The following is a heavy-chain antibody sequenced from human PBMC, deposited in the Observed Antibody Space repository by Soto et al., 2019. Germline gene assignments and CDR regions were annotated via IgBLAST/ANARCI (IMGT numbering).Heavy chain of an antibody. Sequence: SETLSLTCTVSGGCISSYYWSWIRQPPGKGLEWIGYIYYSGSTNYNPSLKSRVTISVDTSKNQFSLKLSSVTAADTAVYYCARDQGCTNGVCYSYNWFDPWGQGTLVTVSS. CDR3: ARDQGCTNGVCYSYNWFDP. V-gene: IGHV4-59*01. CDR2: IYYSGST. D-gene: IGHD2-8*01. CDR1: GGCISSYY. J-gene: IGHJ5*02.